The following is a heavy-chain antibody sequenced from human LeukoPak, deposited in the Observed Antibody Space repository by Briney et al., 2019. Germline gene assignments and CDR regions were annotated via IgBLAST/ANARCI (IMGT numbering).Heavy chain of an antibody. CDR3: AKGYDRLEY. V-gene: IGHV3-30*18. CDR1: GFTFSSYG. Sequence: SGRSLRLSCAASGFTFSSYGMHWVRQAPGKGLEWVAVISYDGSKKYYADSVMGRFTISRDYSKNTLYLQMNSLRADDTAVYYCAKGYDRLEYWGQGTLATVSS. CDR2: ISYDGSKK. D-gene: IGHD3-3*01. J-gene: IGHJ4*02.